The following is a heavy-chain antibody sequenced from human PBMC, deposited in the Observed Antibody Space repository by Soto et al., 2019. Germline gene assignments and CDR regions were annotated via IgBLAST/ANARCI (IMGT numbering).Heavy chain of an antibody. V-gene: IGHV4-31*03. Sequence: QVQLQESGPGLVKPSQTLSLTCTVSGGSISSGGYYWSWIRQHPGKGLEWIGYIYYSGSTYYNPSLKSRVTISVDTPKNQFSLKLSSVTAADTAVYYCARRPTLYGSEWFDPWGQGTLVTVSS. D-gene: IGHD3-10*01. CDR1: GGSISSGGYY. CDR3: ARRPTLYGSEWFDP. J-gene: IGHJ5*02. CDR2: IYYSGST.